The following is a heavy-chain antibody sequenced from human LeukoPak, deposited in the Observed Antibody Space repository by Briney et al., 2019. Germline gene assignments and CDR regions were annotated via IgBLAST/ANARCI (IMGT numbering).Heavy chain of an antibody. J-gene: IGHJ4*02. D-gene: IGHD5-18*01. CDR2: IYSGGST. CDR1: GFTVSSNY. V-gene: IGHV3-53*01. CDR3: ASSGYSYGRYFDY. Sequence: GGSLRLSCAASGFTVSSNYMSWVRQAPGKGLEWVSVIYSGGSTYYADSVKGRFTISRDNSKNTLYLQMNSLRAEDTAVYYCASSGYSYGRYFDYWSQGTLVTVSS.